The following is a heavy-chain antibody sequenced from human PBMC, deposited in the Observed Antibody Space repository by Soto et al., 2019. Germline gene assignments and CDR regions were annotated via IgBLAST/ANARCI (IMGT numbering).Heavy chain of an antibody. CDR2: INPSGGST. J-gene: IGHJ4*02. CDR1: GYTITAHL. V-gene: IGHV1-46*01. CDR3: ARGFSTYGSRWYDNHLDY. D-gene: IGHD6-13*01. Sequence: ASVKVSCKASGYTITAHLLHWVRQAPGQGLEWMGVINPSGGSTSSAQKFQGRVTMTKDTSTSTVYMELSSLRSEDTAVYYCARGFSTYGSRWYDNHLDYWGQGTLVTVSS.